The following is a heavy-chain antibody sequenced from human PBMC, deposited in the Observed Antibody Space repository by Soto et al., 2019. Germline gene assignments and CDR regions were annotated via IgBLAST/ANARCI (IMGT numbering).Heavy chain of an antibody. CDR1: GGSLSSGGYS. CDR3: ARLGQPELHGCWFDP. Sequence: QLLLQESGSGLVKPSQPLSLTCAVSGGSLSSGGYSWSWIRQPPGKGLEWIGYIYHSGSTYYNPSLQSRVPISIDRSKTQFSLKLSSVTAADTAVYYCARLGQPELHGCWFDPWGQGTLVTVSS. J-gene: IGHJ5*02. D-gene: IGHD1-26*01. V-gene: IGHV4-30-2*01. CDR2: IYHSGST.